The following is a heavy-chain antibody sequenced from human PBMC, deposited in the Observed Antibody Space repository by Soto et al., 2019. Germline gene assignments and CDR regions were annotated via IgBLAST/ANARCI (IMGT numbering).Heavy chain of an antibody. D-gene: IGHD2-2*01. V-gene: IGHV1-3*01. CDR2: INAGNGNT. CDR1: GYTFTSYA. Sequence: ASVKVSFKASGYTFTSYAMHWVRQAPGQRLEWMGWINAGNGNTKYSQKFQGRVTITRDTSASTAYMELSSLRSEDTAVYYCARDPGRCSSTSVYEGWYDYYYYMDGWGKRTTVTGSS. CDR3: ARDPGRCSSTSVYEGWYDYYYYMDG. J-gene: IGHJ6*03.